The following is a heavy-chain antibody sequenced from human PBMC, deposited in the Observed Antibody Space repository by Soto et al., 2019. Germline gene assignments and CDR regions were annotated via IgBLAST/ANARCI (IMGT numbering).Heavy chain of an antibody. CDR3: AQDRGRYTYSSNLVYYYYGMDV. D-gene: IGHD3-16*02. V-gene: IGHV3-30*18. CDR1: GFTFSSYG. CDR2: ISYDGGNE. Sequence: GGSLRLSCAASGFTFSSYGMHWVRQAPGKGLEWVAVISYDGGNEYYADSVKGRFTISRDNSKSTLYLQMNSLRAEDTAVFYCAQDRGRYTYSSNLVYYYYGMDVWGQGTTVTVSS. J-gene: IGHJ6*02.